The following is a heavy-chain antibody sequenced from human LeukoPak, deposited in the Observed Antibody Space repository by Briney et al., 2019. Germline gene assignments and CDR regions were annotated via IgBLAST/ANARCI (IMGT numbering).Heavy chain of an antibody. D-gene: IGHD3-9*01. CDR3: ASGLRYFDLYY. Sequence: SETLSLTCTVSGGSISSYFWNWIRQPPGKGLEWIGYIYDSESTNYNPSLKSRVTISVDTSKNQFSLKLSSVTAADTAVYYCASGLRYFDLYYWGQGTLVTVSS. J-gene: IGHJ4*02. V-gene: IGHV4-59*08. CDR2: IYDSEST. CDR1: GGSISSYF.